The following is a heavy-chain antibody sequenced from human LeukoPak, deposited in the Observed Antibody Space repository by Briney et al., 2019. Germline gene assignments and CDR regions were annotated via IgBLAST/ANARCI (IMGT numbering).Heavy chain of an antibody. CDR1: GFTFSSYW. Sequence: GGSLRLSCAASGFTFSSYWMSWVRRAPGKGLEWVANIKQDGSEKYYVDSVKGRFTISRDNAKNSLYLQMNSLRAEDTAVYYCARPEGGSSSSFDYWGQGTLVTVSS. V-gene: IGHV3-7*01. J-gene: IGHJ4*02. CDR3: ARPEGGSSSSFDY. D-gene: IGHD6-6*01. CDR2: IKQDGSEK.